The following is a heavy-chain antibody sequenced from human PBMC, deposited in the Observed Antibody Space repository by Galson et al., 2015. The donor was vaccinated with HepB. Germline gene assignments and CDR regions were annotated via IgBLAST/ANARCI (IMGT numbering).Heavy chain of an antibody. Sequence: SLRLSCAASEFILSMYWMNWVRQAPGKGLEWVANIKADGSEKNYVDSVKGRFTITRDNAKNSLYLQMNRLRAEDTAIYYCARVKRGEWYSFYYYGMDVWGQGTTVTVSS. V-gene: IGHV3-7*05. CDR3: ARVKRGEWYSFYYYGMDV. D-gene: IGHD3-10*01. CDR1: EFILSMYW. J-gene: IGHJ6*02. CDR2: IKADGSEK.